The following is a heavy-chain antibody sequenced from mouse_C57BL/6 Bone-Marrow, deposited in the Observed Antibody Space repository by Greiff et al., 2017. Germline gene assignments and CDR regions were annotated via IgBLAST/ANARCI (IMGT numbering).Heavy chain of an antibody. CDR1: GYTFTSYW. V-gene: IGHV1-64*01. CDR3: ARSGAVVAPHARDD. Sequence: QVQLQQPGAELVKPGASVKLSCKASGYTFTSYWMHWVKQRPGQGLEWIGMIHPNSGSTNYNEKFKSKATLTVDQSSSTAYMHLSSLTSEDSAVEYCARSGAVVAPHARDDWGQGTSVTVSS. D-gene: IGHD1-1*01. J-gene: IGHJ4*01. CDR2: IHPNSGST.